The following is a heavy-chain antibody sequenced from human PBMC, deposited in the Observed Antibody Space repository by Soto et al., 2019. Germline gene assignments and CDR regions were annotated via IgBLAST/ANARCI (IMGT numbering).Heavy chain of an antibody. V-gene: IGHV3-11*01. CDR1: GFTFSDFY. Sequence: QVQLVESGGGLVKPGGSLRRSCAASGFTFSDFYMSWIRQAPGKGLEWISYISSGSTNIFYADSVKGRFTVSRDNAKNSVYLQMDSLRAEDTAVYYCARDRNAAGSDYWGQGTLVTVSS. D-gene: IGHD1-1*01. CDR3: ARDRNAAGSDY. J-gene: IGHJ4*02. CDR2: ISSGSTNI.